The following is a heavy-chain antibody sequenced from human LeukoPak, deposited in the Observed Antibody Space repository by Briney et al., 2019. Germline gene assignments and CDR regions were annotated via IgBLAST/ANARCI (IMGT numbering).Heavy chain of an antibody. CDR2: INPSGGST. J-gene: IGHJ4*02. D-gene: IGHD3-22*01. V-gene: IGHV1-46*01. Sequence: ASVKVSCKASGYSFTGYYMHWVRQAPGQGLEWMGIINPSGGSTSYAQEFQGRVTMTRDTSTSTVYMELSSLRSEDTAVYYCARDRAENYYDSSGYTSWVWDYWGQGTLVTVSS. CDR1: GYSFTGYY. CDR3: ARDRAENYYDSSGYTSWVWDY.